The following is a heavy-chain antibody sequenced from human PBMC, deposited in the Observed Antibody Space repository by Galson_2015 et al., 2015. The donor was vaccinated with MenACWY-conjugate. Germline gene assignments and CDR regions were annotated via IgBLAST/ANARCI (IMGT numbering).Heavy chain of an antibody. CDR1: GLIFTNSG. CDR2: ISASNGNA. CDR3: AREMGYFDL. J-gene: IGHJ1*01. D-gene: IGHD3-9*01. Sequence: SVKVCCKASGLIFTNSGFNWVRQAPEQGLEWMGWISASNGNAKYAQKLQGRVTLTTDRSTSTAYMELRNLTSDDTALYYCAREMGYFDLWGQGSLVTVSS. V-gene: IGHV1-18*04.